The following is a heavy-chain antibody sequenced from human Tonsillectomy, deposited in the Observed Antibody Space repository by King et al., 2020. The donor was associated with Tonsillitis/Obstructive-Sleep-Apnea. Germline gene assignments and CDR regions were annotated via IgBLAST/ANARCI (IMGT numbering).Heavy chain of an antibody. Sequence: VQLVESGGGLLQPGGSLRLSCVVSGFTFRSYAMSWVRQAPGKGLEWVSGISVSGDSTYYADSVKGRFTISRDNSKNTLYLLMNSLRVEDTAVYYCAKVPYWGPGTLVTVSS. V-gene: IGHV3-23*04. CDR1: GFTFRSYA. CDR2: ISVSGDST. CDR3: AKVPY. J-gene: IGHJ4*02.